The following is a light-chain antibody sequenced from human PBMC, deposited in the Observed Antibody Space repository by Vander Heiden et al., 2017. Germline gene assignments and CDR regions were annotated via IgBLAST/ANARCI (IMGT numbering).Light chain of an antibody. CDR2: DAS. CDR3: QQFKRYPVT. CDR1: QGISSA. V-gene: IGKV1-13*02. Sequence: AIQLTQSPSSLSASVGDRVTITCRASQGISSALAWYQQKPGKAPKLLIYDASSLESGVPSRFSGSGSGTDCTRTISSLQPEDFATYYCQQFKRYPVTFGQGTRLESK. J-gene: IGKJ5*01.